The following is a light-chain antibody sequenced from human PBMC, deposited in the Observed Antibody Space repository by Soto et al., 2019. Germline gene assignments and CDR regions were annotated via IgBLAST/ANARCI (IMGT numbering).Light chain of an antibody. CDR2: GAS. Sequence: EIVMTPSPATLSVSPGERATLSCRASQSVSSNLAWYQQKPGQAPRLLIYGASTRATGIPARFSGSGSGTEFTLTISSLQSEEFGVYYCQQYNKWPQTFGQWTRLEIK. CDR1: QSVSSN. CDR3: QQYNKWPQT. J-gene: IGKJ5*01. V-gene: IGKV3-15*01.